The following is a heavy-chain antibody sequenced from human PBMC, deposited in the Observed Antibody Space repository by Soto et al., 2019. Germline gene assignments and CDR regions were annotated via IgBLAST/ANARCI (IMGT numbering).Heavy chain of an antibody. CDR1: GFTFNKYA. CDR3: AKGSGEGATWGDFDY. V-gene: IGHV3-23*01. Sequence: GGSLRLSCATSGFTFNKYAMSWVRQAPGKGLEWVSTVGGGGSTFYADSVKGRFTISRDNSKNTLYLEVNSLRAEDSAVYFCAKGSGEGATWGDFDYWGQGALVTVSS. J-gene: IGHJ4*02. D-gene: IGHD1-26*01. CDR2: VGGGGST.